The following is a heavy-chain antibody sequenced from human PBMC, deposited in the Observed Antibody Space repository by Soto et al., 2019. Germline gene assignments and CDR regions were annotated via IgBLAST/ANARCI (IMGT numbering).Heavy chain of an antibody. CDR2: IYPGDSDT. CDR3: AASIFYYGMDV. Sequence: GESLKISCKGSGSTFTNYWIGWVRQMPGKGLEWMGIIYPGDSDTKYNPSFQGQVTISADKSTTTTYLQWSSLKASDTAIYYCAASIFYYGMDVWGQGTTVTVSS. CDR1: GSTFTNYW. J-gene: IGHJ6*02. V-gene: IGHV5-51*01.